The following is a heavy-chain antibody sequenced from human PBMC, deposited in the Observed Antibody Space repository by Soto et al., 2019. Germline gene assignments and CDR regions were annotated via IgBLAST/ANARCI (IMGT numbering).Heavy chain of an antibody. J-gene: IGHJ4*02. CDR2: INAGNGNT. CDR3: ARAAGRSGYAY. Sequence: QVQLVQSGAEVKKPGASVKVSCKASGYTFTSYAMHWVRQAPGQRLEWMGWINAGNGNTKYSQKFQGRVSITRDTSASTAYMELSSLRSEDTAVYYCARAAGRSGYAYWGQGTLVTVSS. D-gene: IGHD3-3*01. CDR1: GYTFTSYA. V-gene: IGHV1-3*01.